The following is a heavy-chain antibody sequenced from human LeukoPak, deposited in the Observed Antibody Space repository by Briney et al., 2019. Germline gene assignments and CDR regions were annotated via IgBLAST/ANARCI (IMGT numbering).Heavy chain of an antibody. CDR1: GFTFSSYA. CDR2: ISGSGGST. D-gene: IGHD3-10*01. J-gene: IGHJ4*02. CDR3: AKGSGASRPYYLDY. Sequence: GGSLRLSYAASGFTFSSYAMSWVRQAPGKGLEWVSAISGSGGSTYYADSVKGRFTISRDNSKNTLYLQMNSLTAEDTAVYYCAKGSGASRPYYLDYWGRGTLVTVSS. V-gene: IGHV3-23*01.